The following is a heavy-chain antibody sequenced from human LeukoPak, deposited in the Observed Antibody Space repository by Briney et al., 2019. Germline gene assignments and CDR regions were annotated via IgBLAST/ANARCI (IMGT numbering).Heavy chain of an antibody. D-gene: IGHD3-16*02. CDR2: ISAYNGNT. CDR1: GHTLTSYG. Sequence: ASVKVSCKASGHTLTSYGISWVRQAPGQGLEWMRWISAYNGNTNYAQKLQGRVTMTTDTSTSTAYMELRSLRSDDTAVYYCARDHSLFAFDIWGQGTMVTVSS. CDR3: ARDHSLFAFDI. J-gene: IGHJ3*02. V-gene: IGHV1-18*01.